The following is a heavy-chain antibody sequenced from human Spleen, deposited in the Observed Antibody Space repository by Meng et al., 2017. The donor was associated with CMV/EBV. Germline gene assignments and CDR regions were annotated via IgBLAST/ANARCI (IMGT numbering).Heavy chain of an antibody. CDR2: INWSGGTT. CDR1: GCTFEVYG. CDR3: ARDHDFWSGYYVY. J-gene: IGHJ4*02. V-gene: IGHV3-20*04. D-gene: IGHD3-3*01. Sequence: CAASGCTFEVYGMSGVRQAPGKGLEWVSGINWSGGTTGYADSVKGRFTISRDNAKNSLYLQMNSLRAEDTALYYCARDHDFWSGYYVYWGQGILVTVSS.